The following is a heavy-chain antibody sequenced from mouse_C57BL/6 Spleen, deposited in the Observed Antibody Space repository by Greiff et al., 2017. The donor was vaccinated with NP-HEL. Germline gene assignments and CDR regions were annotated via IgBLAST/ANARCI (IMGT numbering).Heavy chain of an antibody. V-gene: IGHV2-6-1*01. CDR3: ARQGVYDGGPAY. D-gene: IGHD2-12*01. Sequence: VKLQESGPGLVAPSQSLSITCTVSGFPLPTYGVHWVPPPPGKGLAWLVLICSDGSTTYNSDPNSSLTISKDSSKSQVFLKMNSLQADDTAMYYCARQGVYDGGPAYWGQGTLVTVSA. CDR1: GFPLPTYG. CDR2: ICSDGST. J-gene: IGHJ3*01.